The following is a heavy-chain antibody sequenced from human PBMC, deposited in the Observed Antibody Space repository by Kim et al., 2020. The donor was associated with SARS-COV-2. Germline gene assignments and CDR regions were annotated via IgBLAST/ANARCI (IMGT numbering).Heavy chain of an antibody. V-gene: IGHV1-69*13. Sequence: SVKVSCKASGGTFSSYAISWVRQAPGQGLEWMGGIIPIFGTANYAQKFQGRVTITADESTSTAYMELSSLRSEDTAVYYCARDRDCSGGSCYSRIWVYYGMDVWGQGTTVTVSS. CDR2: IIPIFGTA. D-gene: IGHD2-15*01. CDR1: GGTFSSYA. J-gene: IGHJ6*02. CDR3: ARDRDCSGGSCYSRIWVYYGMDV.